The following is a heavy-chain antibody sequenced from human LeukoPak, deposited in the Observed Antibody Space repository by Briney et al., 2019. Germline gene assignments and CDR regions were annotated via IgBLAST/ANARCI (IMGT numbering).Heavy chain of an antibody. Sequence: SETLSLTCVVSGYSISSGYYLGWVRQPPGKGLEWIGSTYHRGNTYYNPSLKSRVTISVDPSKSQISLKLSSVTAADTAMYYCARRSRRWYDLDYWGQGTLVTVSS. CDR1: GYSISSGYY. V-gene: IGHV4-38-2*01. D-gene: IGHD6-19*01. CDR3: ARRSRRWYDLDY. CDR2: TYHRGNT. J-gene: IGHJ4*02.